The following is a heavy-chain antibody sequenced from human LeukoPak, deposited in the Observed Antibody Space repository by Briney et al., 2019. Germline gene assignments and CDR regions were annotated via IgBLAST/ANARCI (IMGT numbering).Heavy chain of an antibody. D-gene: IGHD5-24*01. J-gene: IGHJ4*02. V-gene: IGHV3-7*01. CDR1: GFIFNNYW. CDR3: ARETPRRGETRDGYR. Sequence: GGSLRLSCAASGFIFNNYWISWVRQVPGKGLECLANIKEDGSETYYADSVKGRFTISRDNPKNLLFLQINSLRVEDTAVYYCARETPRRGETRDGYRWGQGTVVTVSS. CDR2: IKEDGSET.